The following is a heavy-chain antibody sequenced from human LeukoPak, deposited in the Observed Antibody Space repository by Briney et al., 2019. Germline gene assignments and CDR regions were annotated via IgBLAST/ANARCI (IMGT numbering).Heavy chain of an antibody. J-gene: IGHJ5*02. CDR3: ARQSRISYNRFDP. CDR1: GGSISSSSYY. CDR2: IYYSGST. D-gene: IGHD2-2*01. V-gene: IGHV4-39*01. Sequence: SETLSLTCTVSGGSISSSSYYWGWTRQPPGKGLEWIGSIYYSGSTYYNPSLKSRVTISVDTSKNQFSLKLSSVTAADTAVYYCARQSRISYNRFDPWGQGTLVTVSS.